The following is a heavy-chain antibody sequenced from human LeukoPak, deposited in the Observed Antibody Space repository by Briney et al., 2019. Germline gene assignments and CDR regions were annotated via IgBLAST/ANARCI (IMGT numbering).Heavy chain of an antibody. D-gene: IGHD4-17*01. CDR1: GGSISSYY. CDR3: AREGDYADAFDI. V-gene: IGHV4-59*12. J-gene: IGHJ3*02. Sequence: PSETLSLTCTVSGGSISSYYWSWIRQPPGKGLEWIGNIYYSGTTNYNPSLESRVTISLGTSKNQFSLKPSSVTAADTAVYYCAREGDYADAFDIWGQGTMVTVSS. CDR2: IYYSGTT.